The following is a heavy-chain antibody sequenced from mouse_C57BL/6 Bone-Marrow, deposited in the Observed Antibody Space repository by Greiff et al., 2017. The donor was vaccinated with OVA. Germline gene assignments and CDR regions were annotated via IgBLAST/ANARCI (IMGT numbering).Heavy chain of an antibody. CDR1: GFTFSDYG. CDR2: ISSGSSTI. CDR3: ARAYYYGSEAMDY. J-gene: IGHJ4*01. V-gene: IGHV5-17*01. D-gene: IGHD1-1*01. Sequence: EVNLVESGGGLVKPGGSLKLSCAASGFTFSDYGMHWVRQAPEKGLEWVAYISSGSSTIYYADTVKGRFTISRDNAKNTLFLQMTSLRSEDTAMYYCARAYYYGSEAMDYWGQGTSVTVSS.